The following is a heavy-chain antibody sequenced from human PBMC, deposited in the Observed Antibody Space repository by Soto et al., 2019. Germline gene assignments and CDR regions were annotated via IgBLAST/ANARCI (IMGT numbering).Heavy chain of an antibody. J-gene: IGHJ4*02. CDR2: ISGGASSI. CDR3: ARWRSFGGTRSFDF. CDR1: GFTFSDHF. V-gene: IGHV3-11*01. Sequence: QVQLVESGGGLVNPGGSLRLSCAASGFTFSDHFMSWIRQAPGKGLEWISYISGGASSIYYADSVRGRFTISRDNAKNSRSLKMNSLRAEDTAVYYCARWRSFGGTRSFDFWGQGTLVTVSS. D-gene: IGHD3-16*01.